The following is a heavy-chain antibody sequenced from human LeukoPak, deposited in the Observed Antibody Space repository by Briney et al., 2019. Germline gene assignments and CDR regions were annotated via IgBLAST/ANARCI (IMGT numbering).Heavy chain of an antibody. D-gene: IGHD2-15*01. CDR2: INPNSGST. V-gene: IGHV1-46*01. J-gene: IGHJ4*02. CDR3: AREGSHMGSPFDY. Sequence: GASVKVSCKASGYTFTTYYMHWVRQAPGQGLEWMGVINPNSGSTSYAQKFQGRITLTRDMSTSTVYMELGSLRSEDTAIYYCAREGSHMGSPFDYWGQGTLVTVSS. CDR1: GYTFTTYY.